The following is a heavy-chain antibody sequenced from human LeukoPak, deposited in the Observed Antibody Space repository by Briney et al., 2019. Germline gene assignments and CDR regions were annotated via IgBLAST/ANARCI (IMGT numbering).Heavy chain of an antibody. V-gene: IGHV3-48*01. CDR1: GFTFSSYS. Sequence: QTGGSLRLSCAASGFTFSSYSMNWVRQAPGKGLEWVSYISSSSSTIYYADSVKGRFTISRDNAKNSLYLQMNSLRAEDTAVYYCARDRGRAADDVWGQGTTVTVSS. D-gene: IGHD6-13*01. CDR2: ISSSSSTI. J-gene: IGHJ6*02. CDR3: ARDRGRAADDV.